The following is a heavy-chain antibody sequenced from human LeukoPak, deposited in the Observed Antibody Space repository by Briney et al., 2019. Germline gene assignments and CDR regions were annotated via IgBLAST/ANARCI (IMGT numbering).Heavy chain of an antibody. J-gene: IGHJ4*02. CDR3: ARGYSSGWPLD. CDR2: IYHSGST. D-gene: IGHD6-19*01. V-gene: IGHV4-30-2*01. CDR1: GGSISSGGYS. Sequence: SQTLSLTCAVSGGSISSGGYSWSWIRQPPGKGLEWIGYIYHSGSTYYNPSLKSRVTISVDRSKNQFSLKLSSVTAADTAVYFCARGYSSGWPLDWGQGTLVTVSS.